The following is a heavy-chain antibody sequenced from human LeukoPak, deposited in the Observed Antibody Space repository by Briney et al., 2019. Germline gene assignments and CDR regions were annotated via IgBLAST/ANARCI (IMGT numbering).Heavy chain of an antibody. D-gene: IGHD3-22*01. V-gene: IGHV4-34*01. J-gene: IGHJ4*02. CDR1: GGSFSGYY. CDR2: INHSGST. Sequence: SETLSLTCAVYGGSFSGYYWSWIRQPPGKGLEWIGEINHSGSTNYNPSLKSRVTISVDTSKNQFSLKLSSVTAADTAVYYCARGGRYYYDSSGYYYSPSTYYFDYWGQGTLVTVSS. CDR3: ARGGRYYYDSSGYYYSPSTYYFDY.